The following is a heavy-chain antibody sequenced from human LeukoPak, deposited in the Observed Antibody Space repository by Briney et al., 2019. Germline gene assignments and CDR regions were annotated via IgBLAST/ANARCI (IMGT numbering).Heavy chain of an antibody. Sequence: ASVKVSCKASGYTFTGYYMHWARQAPGQGLEWMGWINPNSGGTNYAQKFQGRVTMTRDTSISTAYMELSRLRSDDTAVYYCARDFHSGYEADIWGQGTMVTVSS. CDR3: ARDFHSGYEADI. D-gene: IGHD5-12*01. J-gene: IGHJ3*02. CDR1: GYTFTGYY. V-gene: IGHV1-2*02. CDR2: INPNSGGT.